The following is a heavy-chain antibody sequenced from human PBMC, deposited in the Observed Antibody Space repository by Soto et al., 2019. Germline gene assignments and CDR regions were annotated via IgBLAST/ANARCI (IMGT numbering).Heavy chain of an antibody. CDR1: GYNFAGYW. CDR3: ARGGVSTRTFDY. J-gene: IGHJ4*02. CDR2: IYPSDSDT. D-gene: IGHD3-3*01. V-gene: IGHV5-51*01. Sequence: GESLKISCKGSGYNFAGYWIAWVRQMPGKGLELMGIIYPSDSDTRYRPSFQGQVTTSADKSISSAYLQWSSLRASDTAMYYCARGGVSTRTFDYWGQGTPVTVSS.